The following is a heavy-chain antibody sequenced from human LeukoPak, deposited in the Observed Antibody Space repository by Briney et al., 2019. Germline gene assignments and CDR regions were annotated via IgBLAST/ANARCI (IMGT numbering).Heavy chain of an antibody. CDR2: INEDASKK. D-gene: IGHD6-6*01. V-gene: IGHV3-7*01. CDR1: GFTFSNYW. Sequence: PGGSLRLSCAASGFTFSNYWMIWVRQAPGKGLEWVANINEDASKKYYVDSVEGRFTISSDDAKNSLYLQMNSLRAEDTAMYYCATSTYSSSPSWGQGTLVTVSS. CDR3: ATSTYSSSPS. J-gene: IGHJ5*02.